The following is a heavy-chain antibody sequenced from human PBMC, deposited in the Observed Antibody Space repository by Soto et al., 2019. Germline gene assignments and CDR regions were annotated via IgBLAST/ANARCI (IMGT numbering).Heavy chain of an antibody. CDR2: ISSSSSYI. Sequence: NPGGSLRLSCAASGFTFSSYSMYWVRQAPGKGLEWVSSISSSSSYIYYADSVKGRFTISRQNAKKSLYLQMNSLRAEDTAVYYCARDSKNYDYVWGSYRLDYWVQGT. V-gene: IGHV3-21*01. J-gene: IGHJ4*02. CDR3: ARDSKNYDYVWGSYRLDY. D-gene: IGHD3-16*02. CDR1: GFTFSSYS.